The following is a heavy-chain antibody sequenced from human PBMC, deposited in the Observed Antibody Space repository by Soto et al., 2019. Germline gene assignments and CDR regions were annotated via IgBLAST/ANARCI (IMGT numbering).Heavy chain of an antibody. CDR1: RFTFSHYT. V-gene: IGHV3-21*06. Sequence: PGGSLRLSCAASRFTFSHYTMTWVRQAPGKGLEWVSLITATGSFIYQADSVKGRFTISRDNAKNSLYLQMNSLRGEDTAVYYCARDRPRAGDYAMDVWGQGTTVTVSS. J-gene: IGHJ6*02. CDR2: ITATGSFI. CDR3: ARDRPRAGDYAMDV.